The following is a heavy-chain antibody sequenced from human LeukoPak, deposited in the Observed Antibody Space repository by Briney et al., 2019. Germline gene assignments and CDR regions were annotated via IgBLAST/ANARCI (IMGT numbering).Heavy chain of an antibody. D-gene: IGHD2-2*01. CDR3: AKVTIGRGYCTSTSCSPFDY. Sequence: GGSLRLSCAASGFTFSSYALTWVRQAPGKGLEWVSGISGSGGSTYYADSVKGRFTISRDNSKNTLHLQMNSLRADDTAVYYCAKVTIGRGYCTSTSCSPFDYWGQGTLVTVSS. V-gene: IGHV3-23*01. J-gene: IGHJ4*02. CDR1: GFTFSSYA. CDR2: ISGSGGST.